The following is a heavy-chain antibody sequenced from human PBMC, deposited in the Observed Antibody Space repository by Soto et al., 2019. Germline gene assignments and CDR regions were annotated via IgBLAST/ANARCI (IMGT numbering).Heavy chain of an antibody. D-gene: IGHD6-19*01. CDR3: ARHPRNSSGGHYFDS. Sequence: KRGGESLKNSCKGSGYSFTSYWIGWVRQMAGKGLELMGIIYPGDSDTRYSPSFQGQVIISADKSINTAYLRWSSLKASDTAMYYCARHPRNSSGGHYFDSLGQGSLVTVTS. CDR2: IYPGDSDT. CDR1: GYSFTSYW. J-gene: IGHJ4*02. V-gene: IGHV5-51*01.